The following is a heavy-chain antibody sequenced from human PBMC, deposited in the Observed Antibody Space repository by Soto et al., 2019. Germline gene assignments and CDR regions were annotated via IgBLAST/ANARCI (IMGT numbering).Heavy chain of an antibody. CDR1: VGNFSRYT. CDR3: ARVYTIVCGARSWLAP. D-gene: IGHD3-10*01. CDR2: IIPIAARA. V-gene: IGHV1-69*02. J-gene: IGHJ5*02. Sequence: VQLVQSGAEVTKPGPSVKGSCKASVGNFSRYTINCVRQAPGQELEWMGRIIPIAARANYTQKFQGRVTITVDKASTTAYMELRSLGFDDTAVCYCARVYTIVCGARSWLAPWGQGPLVTVSP.